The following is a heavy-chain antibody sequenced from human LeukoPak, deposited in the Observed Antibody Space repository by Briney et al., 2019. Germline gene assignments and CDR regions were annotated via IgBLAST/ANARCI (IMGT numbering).Heavy chain of an antibody. D-gene: IGHD3-10*01. CDR2: INHSGST. J-gene: IGHJ4*02. V-gene: IGHV4-34*01. CDR1: GGSFSGYY. CDR3: ASLLRGVDY. Sequence: SETLSLTCAVYGGSFSGYYWSWIRQPPGKGLEWIGEINHSGSTNYNPSLKSRVTISVDTSKNQFSLKLSSVTAADTAVYYCASLLRGVDYWGQGTLVTVSS.